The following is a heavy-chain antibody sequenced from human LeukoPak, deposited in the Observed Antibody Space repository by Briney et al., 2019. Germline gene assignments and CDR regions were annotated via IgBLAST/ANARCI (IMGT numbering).Heavy chain of an antibody. CDR1: GGSISSYS. Sequence: SETLSLTCTVSGGSISSYSWSWIRQPPGKGLEWIGYIYYSGSTYYNPSLKSRVTISVDTSKNQFSLKLSSVTAADTAVYYCARGPLTYYDILTGYHWFDPWGQGTLVTVSS. D-gene: IGHD3-9*01. V-gene: IGHV4-59*12. CDR2: IYYSGST. J-gene: IGHJ5*02. CDR3: ARGPLTYYDILTGYHWFDP.